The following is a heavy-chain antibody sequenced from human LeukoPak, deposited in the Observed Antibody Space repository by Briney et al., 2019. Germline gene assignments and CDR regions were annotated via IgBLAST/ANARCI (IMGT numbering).Heavy chain of an antibody. CDR1: GFTFSTYS. D-gene: IGHD5-18*01. CDR3: ARAAMAPRFDS. Sequence: GGSLRLSCAASGFTFSTYSMNWVRQAPGKGLEWISYISSSSSPIYYADSVKGRFTISRDNAKNSLYLQMNSLRAEDTAVYYCARAAMAPRFDSWGQGTLVTVSS. CDR2: ISSSSSPI. J-gene: IGHJ5*01. V-gene: IGHV3-48*01.